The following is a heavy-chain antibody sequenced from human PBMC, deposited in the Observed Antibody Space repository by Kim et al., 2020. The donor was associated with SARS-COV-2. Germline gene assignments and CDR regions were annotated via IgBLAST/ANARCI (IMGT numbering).Heavy chain of an antibody. Sequence: GYVDAVGGRFTISRDNGANSLYLQMDSLRPEDTALYYCAKGGGSGTYSGDYWGQGTLVTVSS. D-gene: IGHD3-10*01. CDR3: AKGGGSGTYSGDY. J-gene: IGHJ4*02. V-gene: IGHV3-9*01.